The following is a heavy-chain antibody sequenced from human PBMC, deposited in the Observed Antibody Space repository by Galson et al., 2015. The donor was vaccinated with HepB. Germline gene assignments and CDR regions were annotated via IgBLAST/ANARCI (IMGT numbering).Heavy chain of an antibody. CDR3: AKVGSSNSWYGYFYGMDV. Sequence: SLRLSCAASGFTFSNYAMSWVRQASGKGLEWVSAISGSGGSTYYADSVKGRFTISRDNSKNTLHLQMNSLRAEDTAVYYCAKVGSSNSWYGYFYGMDVWGQGTTVTVSS. V-gene: IGHV3-23*01. J-gene: IGHJ6*02. CDR2: ISGSGGST. D-gene: IGHD6-13*01. CDR1: GFTFSNYA.